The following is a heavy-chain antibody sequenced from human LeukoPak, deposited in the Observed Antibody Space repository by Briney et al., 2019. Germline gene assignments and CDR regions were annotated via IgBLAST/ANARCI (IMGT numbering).Heavy chain of an antibody. D-gene: IGHD2-21*02. CDR2: ISAYNGNT. J-gene: IGHJ4*02. Sequence: GASVKVSCKASGYTSTSYGISWVRQAPGQGLEWMGWISAYNGNTNYAQKLQGRVTMTTDTSTSTAYMELRSLRSDDTAVYYCARDHYHKIHSVMVTAPDYWGQGTLVIVSS. CDR1: GYTSTSYG. CDR3: ARDHYHKIHSVMVTAPDY. V-gene: IGHV1-18*01.